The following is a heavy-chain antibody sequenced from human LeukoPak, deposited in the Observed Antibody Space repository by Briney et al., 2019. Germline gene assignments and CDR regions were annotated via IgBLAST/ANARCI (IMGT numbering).Heavy chain of an antibody. Sequence: GASVKVSCKASGYTFTSYGISWVRQATGQGLEWMGWMNPNSGNTGYAQKFQGRVTITRNTSISTAYMELSSLRSEDTAVYYCARLIAAAGIDGDRFDPWGQGTLVTVSS. CDR2: MNPNSGNT. J-gene: IGHJ5*02. V-gene: IGHV1-8*03. CDR1: GYTFTSYG. CDR3: ARLIAAAGIDGDRFDP. D-gene: IGHD6-13*01.